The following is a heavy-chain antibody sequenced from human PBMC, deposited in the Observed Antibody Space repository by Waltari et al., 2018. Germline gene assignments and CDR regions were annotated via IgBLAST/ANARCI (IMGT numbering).Heavy chain of an antibody. CDR1: GVSINSNWHY. CDR2: VSYSGTT. CDR3: ATYIGASVGTAAFDV. J-gene: IGHJ3*01. Sequence: QLQLQGAGPRMVRPSEPLSVICRVSGVSINSNWHYWAWIRQSPGQGLEWIGTVSYSGTTYISPSLKSRVSVSRDTSKNQVSLILGSVTAADMAVYYCATYIGASVGTAAFDVWGQGTMVTVSS. V-gene: IGHV4-39*01. D-gene: IGHD5-12*01.